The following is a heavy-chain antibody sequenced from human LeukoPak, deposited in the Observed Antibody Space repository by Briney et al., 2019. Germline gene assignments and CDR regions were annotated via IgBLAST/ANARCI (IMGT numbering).Heavy chain of an antibody. CDR3: AVRNRSSWSPFDF. V-gene: IGHV1-18*01. CDR1: GYTFTSHG. D-gene: IGHD6-13*01. J-gene: IGHJ4*02. CDR2: ISAYNGDT. Sequence: ASVTVSCKASGYTFTSHGITWVRQAPGQGLEWMGWISAYNGDTNYAQKLQGRVTMTTDTSTSTAYMELRSLRSDDTAVYYCAVRNRSSWSPFDFWGQGTLVTVSS.